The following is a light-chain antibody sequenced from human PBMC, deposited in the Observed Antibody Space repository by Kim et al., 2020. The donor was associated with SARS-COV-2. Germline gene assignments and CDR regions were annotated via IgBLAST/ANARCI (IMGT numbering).Light chain of an antibody. CDR1: GDDLGGYKF. Sequence: GASIATASTEAGDDLGGYKFVAWCQQHPGKAPKLMFYDVTARPSGVSNRFSGSKSGNTASLTISGLQAEDEADYYCGSYTSTNTYVFGTGTKVTVL. J-gene: IGLJ1*01. V-gene: IGLV2-14*03. CDR2: DVT. CDR3: GSYTSTNTYV.